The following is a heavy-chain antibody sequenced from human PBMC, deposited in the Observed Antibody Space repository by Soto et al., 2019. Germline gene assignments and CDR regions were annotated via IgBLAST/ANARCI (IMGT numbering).Heavy chain of an antibody. V-gene: IGHV3-48*02. CDR3: TSSTFYYDSSGFGYSQY. Sequence: GGSLRLSCAASGFTFSTYSMNWVRQAPGRGLEWVSYISGSGDTIYYAGSVKGRFTISRDNAKNSLYLQMSSLRDEDTAVYFCTSSTFYYDSSGFGYSQYWGQGTLVTVSS. D-gene: IGHD3-22*01. CDR2: ISGSGDTI. J-gene: IGHJ4*02. CDR1: GFTFSTYS.